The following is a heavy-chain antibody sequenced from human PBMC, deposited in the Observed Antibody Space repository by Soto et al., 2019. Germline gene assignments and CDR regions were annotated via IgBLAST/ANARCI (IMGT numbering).Heavy chain of an antibody. CDR2: IYYSGST. D-gene: IGHD6-19*01. Sequence: TSETLSLTCTVSGGSISSYYWSWIRQPPGKGLEWIGHIYYSGSTNYDPSLKSRVTISVDTSKNQFSLKLSSVTAADTAVYYCARGPPGYSSGWYPVTSFGGYYGMDVWGQGTTVTVSS. CDR1: GGSISSYY. CDR3: ARGPPGYSSGWYPVTSFGGYYGMDV. J-gene: IGHJ6*02. V-gene: IGHV4-59*01.